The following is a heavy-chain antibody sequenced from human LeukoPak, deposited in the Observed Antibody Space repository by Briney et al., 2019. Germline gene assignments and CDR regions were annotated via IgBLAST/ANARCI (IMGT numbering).Heavy chain of an antibody. CDR3: AREWRDIVVVPAAKVSLWFDAFDI. CDR2: IKQDGSEK. CDR1: GFTFSSYW. V-gene: IGHV3-7*01. J-gene: IGHJ3*02. D-gene: IGHD2-2*01. Sequence: PGGSLRLSCAASGFTFSSYWMSWVRQAPGKGLEWEANIKQDGSEKYYVDSVKGRFTISRDNAKNSLYLQMNSLRAEDTAVYYCAREWRDIVVVPAAKVSLWFDAFDIWGQGTMVTVSS.